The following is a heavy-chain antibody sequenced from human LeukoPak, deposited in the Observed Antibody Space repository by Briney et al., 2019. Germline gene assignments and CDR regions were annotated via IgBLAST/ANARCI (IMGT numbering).Heavy chain of an antibody. CDR3: AKIFGGDSEDWYFDL. CDR2: IWDDGSNK. J-gene: IGHJ2*01. CDR1: GFTFSSYG. Sequence: GGSLRPSCAASGFTFSSYGMHWVRQAPGKGLEWVAFIWDDGSNKYYADSVKGRFTISRDNSKNTLYLQMNSLRAEDTAVYYCAKIFGGDSEDWYFDLWGRGALVSVSS. V-gene: IGHV3-30*02. D-gene: IGHD2-21*01.